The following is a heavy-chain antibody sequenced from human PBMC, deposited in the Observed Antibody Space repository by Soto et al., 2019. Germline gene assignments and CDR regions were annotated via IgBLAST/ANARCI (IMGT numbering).Heavy chain of an antibody. CDR1: GYTFTRYY. V-gene: IGHV1-2*02. Sequence: QVQLVQSGPEVKKPGASVKVACTTSGYTFTRYYILWLRQAPGQGLEWIGWVNPYSGDTKYAQEFQGRVTLTRDTSINTAYMEFSSLRSDDTAVYYCARIRIEASVLDFWGQGTLVTASS. J-gene: IGHJ4*02. CDR3: ARIRIEASVLDF. CDR2: VNPYSGDT. D-gene: IGHD2-21*01.